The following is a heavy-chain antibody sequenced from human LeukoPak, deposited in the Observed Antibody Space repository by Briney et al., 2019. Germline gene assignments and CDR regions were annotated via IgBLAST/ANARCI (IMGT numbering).Heavy chain of an antibody. J-gene: IGHJ4*02. CDR1: GFIFSRYS. Sequence: GGSLRLSCAVSGFIFSRYSMNWVRQAPGKGPEWISYIGQSSSARHYADSVKGRFTISRDKSKNTLYLQMNTLRAEDTAVYFCAGGNTWPGLSYWGQGTLLTVSS. D-gene: IGHD6-25*01. CDR2: IGQSSSAR. CDR3: AGGNTWPGLSY. V-gene: IGHV3-48*01.